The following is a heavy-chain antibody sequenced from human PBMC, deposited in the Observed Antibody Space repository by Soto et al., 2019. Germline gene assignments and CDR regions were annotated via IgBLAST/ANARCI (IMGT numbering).Heavy chain of an antibody. J-gene: IGHJ6*02. V-gene: IGHV3-23*01. CDR2: ISGSGGST. D-gene: IGHD1-1*01. Sequence: EVQLLESGGGLVQPGGSLRLSCAASGFTFTTYAMNWVRQAPGKGLESVSAISGSGGSTYYADSVKGRFTISRDNSKNTLYLQMNSLRVEDTATYYCAGALENPYFYYGLNVWGQGTTVTVSS. CDR1: GFTFTTYA. CDR3: AGALENPYFYYGLNV.